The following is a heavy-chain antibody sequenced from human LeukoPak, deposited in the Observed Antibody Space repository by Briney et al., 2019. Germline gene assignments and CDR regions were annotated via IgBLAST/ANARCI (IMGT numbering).Heavy chain of an antibody. CDR1: GLTFSGSA. CDR3: TRPYRTTRCTGDY. V-gene: IGHV3-73*01. D-gene: IGHD1-14*01. CDR2: IRSKVNNYAT. J-gene: IGHJ4*02. Sequence: PGGSLKLSCAVSGLTFSGSAMDWVRQASGKGLEWVGGIRSKVNNYATEYATSVKGRFTISKDDPKNTAYLQMNSLKTEDTAVYYCTRPYRTTRCTGDYCGQGTLVTVSS.